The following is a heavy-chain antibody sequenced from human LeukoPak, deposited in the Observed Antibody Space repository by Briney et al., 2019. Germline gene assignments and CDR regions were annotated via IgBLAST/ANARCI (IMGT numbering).Heavy chain of an antibody. J-gene: IGHJ3*02. D-gene: IGHD3-22*01. Sequence: SETLSLTCTVSGGSISSSSYYWGWIRQPPGKGLEWIESIYYSGSTYYNPSLKSRVTISVDTSKNQFSLKLSSVTAADTAVYYCAGQRITMIVVVIRNYDAFDIWGQGTMVTVSS. CDR2: IYYSGST. CDR3: AGQRITMIVVVIRNYDAFDI. V-gene: IGHV4-39*01. CDR1: GGSISSSSYY.